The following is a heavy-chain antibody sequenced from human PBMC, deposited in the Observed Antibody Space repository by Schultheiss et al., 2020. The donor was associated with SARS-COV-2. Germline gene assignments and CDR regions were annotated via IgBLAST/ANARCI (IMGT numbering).Heavy chain of an antibody. CDR3: AREVIGAAAQFDY. D-gene: IGHD6-13*01. CDR1: GFTFSSHA. Sequence: GESLKISCAASGFTFSSHAMHWVRQAPGKGLEWVSYISSTGSRIFYSDSVKGRFTISRDNAKRSLYLQMNSLRVEDTAVYYCAREVIGAAAQFDYWGQGTLVTVSS. V-gene: IGHV3-48*03. CDR2: ISSTGSRI. J-gene: IGHJ4*02.